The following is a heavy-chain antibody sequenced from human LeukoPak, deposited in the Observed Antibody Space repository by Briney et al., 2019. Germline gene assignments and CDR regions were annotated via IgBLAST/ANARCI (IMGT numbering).Heavy chain of an antibody. V-gene: IGHV1-2*02. CDR3: ARDDFDRDDSWFDP. Sequence: GASVKVSCKASGYTFSGYYIHWVRQAPGQGLEWMGWINPNSGGTSYAQKFKGRVTMTIHMSITTAYMELTRLTSDDTAMYYCARDDFDRDDSWFDPWGQGTLVVVSS. J-gene: IGHJ5*02. D-gene: IGHD3-3*01. CDR1: GYTFSGYY. CDR2: INPNSGGT.